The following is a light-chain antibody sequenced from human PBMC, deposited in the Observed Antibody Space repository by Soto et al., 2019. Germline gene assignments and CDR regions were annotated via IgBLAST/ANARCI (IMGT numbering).Light chain of an antibody. CDR2: GAS. J-gene: IGKJ4*01. V-gene: IGKV3-20*01. CDR3: HQYSNVPVT. Sequence: IVLTQSPGTLSLSPGEGATLSCRASQSVNNNYLAWYQQKPGQAPRLLIYGASKRATGIPDRFSGSGSGTDFTLTISRLEPEDFAVYYCHQYSNVPVTFGGGTKVEIK. CDR1: QSVNNNY.